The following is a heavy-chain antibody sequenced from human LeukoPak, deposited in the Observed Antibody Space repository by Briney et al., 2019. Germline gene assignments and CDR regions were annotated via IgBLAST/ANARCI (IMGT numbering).Heavy chain of an antibody. V-gene: IGHV3-23*01. D-gene: IGHD3-22*01. CDR1: GFTFNTYA. Sequence: GGSLGLSCAASGFTFNTYAMSWVRQSPGKGLEWVSAINDSGGSTYYADSVKGRFTISRDNSKNTLYLQMNSLRAEDTAIYYCAKGYYYDTGGPYYFDYWGQGTLVTVSS. J-gene: IGHJ4*02. CDR2: INDSGGST. CDR3: AKGYYYDTGGPYYFDY.